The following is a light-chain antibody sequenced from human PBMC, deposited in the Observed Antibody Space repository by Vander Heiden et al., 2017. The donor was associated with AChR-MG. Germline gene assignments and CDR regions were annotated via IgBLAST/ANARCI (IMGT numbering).Light chain of an antibody. CDR2: AAS. CDR1: QGISSY. V-gene: IGKV1-8*01. J-gene: IGKJ2*02. Sequence: AIRITQSPSSLSASTGDRVTITCRASQGISSYLAWYQQKPGKAPKLLIYAASTLQSGVPSRFSGSGSGTDFTLTISCLQSEDFATYYCQHEDSSPCTFGQGTKLEIK. CDR3: QHEDSSPCT.